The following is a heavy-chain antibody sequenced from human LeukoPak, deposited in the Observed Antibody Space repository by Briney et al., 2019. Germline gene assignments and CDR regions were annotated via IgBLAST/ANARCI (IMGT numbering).Heavy chain of an antibody. J-gene: IGHJ4*02. D-gene: IGHD3-22*01. CDR1: GFTFSDYY. V-gene: IGHV3-11*05. CDR2: ISSSSSYT. CDR3: ARDNAGYDSSGAVDY. Sequence: GGSLRLSCAASGFTFSDYYMSWIRQAPGKGLEWVSYISSSSSYTNYADSVKGRFTISRDNAKNSLYLQMNSLRAEDTAVYYCARDNAGYDSSGAVDYWGQGTLVTVSS.